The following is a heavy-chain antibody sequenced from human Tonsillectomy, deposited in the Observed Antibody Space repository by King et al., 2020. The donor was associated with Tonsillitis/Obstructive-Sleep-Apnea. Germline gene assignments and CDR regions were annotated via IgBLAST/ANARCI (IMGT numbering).Heavy chain of an antibody. CDR3: VREPDY. J-gene: IGHJ4*02. CDR2: INHTGST. V-gene: IGHV4-34*01. CDR1: GGSFSGYY. Sequence: VQLQQWGAGLLKPSETLSLPCAVYGGSFSGYYWSWIRQPPGKGLEWIGEINHTGSTNYNPSLKSRVTISVDTSKNQFSLKLSSVTAADTAMYYCVREPDYWGQGTLVTVSS.